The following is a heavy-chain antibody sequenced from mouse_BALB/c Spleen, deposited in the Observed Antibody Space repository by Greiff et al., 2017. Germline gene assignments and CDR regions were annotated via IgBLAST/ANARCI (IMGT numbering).Heavy chain of an antibody. CDR1: GFTFSSYT. CDR2: ISNGGGST. CDR3: ARHDGYYAY. Sequence: EVMLVESGGGLVQPGGSLKLSCAASGFTFSSYTMSWVRQTPEKRLEWVAYISNGGGSTYYPDTVKGRFTISRDNAKNTLYLQMSSLKSEDTAMYYCARHDGYYAYWGQGTLVTVSA. D-gene: IGHD2-3*01. J-gene: IGHJ3*01. V-gene: IGHV5-12-2*01.